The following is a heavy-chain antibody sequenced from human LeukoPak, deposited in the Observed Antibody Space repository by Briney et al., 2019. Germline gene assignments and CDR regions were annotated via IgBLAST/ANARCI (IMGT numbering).Heavy chain of an antibody. V-gene: IGHV3-11*05. D-gene: IGHD6-13*01. CDR2: ISSSSSYT. J-gene: IGHJ5*02. CDR3: ARDWEQQLGPFDP. CDR1: GFTFSDYS. Sequence: PGGSLRLSCAASGFTFSDYSMNWVRQAPGKGLEWVSYISSSSSYTNYADSVKGRFTISRDNAKNSLYLQMNSLRAEDTAVYYCARDWEQQLGPFDPWGQGTLVTVSS.